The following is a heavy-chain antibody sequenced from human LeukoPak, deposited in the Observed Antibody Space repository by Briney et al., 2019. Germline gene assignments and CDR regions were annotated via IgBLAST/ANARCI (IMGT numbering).Heavy chain of an antibody. Sequence: GGSLRLSCTVSGFTVSSNSMSWVRQAPGKGLEWVSFIYSDNTHYSDSVKGRFTISRDNSKNTLYLQMNSLRAEDTAVYYCAKRAGAYSHPYDYWGQGTLVTVSS. J-gene: IGHJ4*02. V-gene: IGHV3-53*01. CDR3: AKRAGAYSHPYDY. D-gene: IGHD4/OR15-4a*01. CDR1: GFTVSSNS. CDR2: IYSDNT.